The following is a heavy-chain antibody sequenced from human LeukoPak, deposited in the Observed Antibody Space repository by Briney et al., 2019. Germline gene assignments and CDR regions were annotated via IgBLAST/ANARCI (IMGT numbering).Heavy chain of an antibody. J-gene: IGHJ4*02. CDR1: GYSISSGYY. D-gene: IGHD2-8*01. V-gene: IGHV4-38-2*01. CDR3: ATYGVYASALDY. Sequence: PSETLSLTCAVSGYSISSGYYWGWIRQPPGKGLEWIGSIYHSGSTYYNPSLKSRVTISVYTSKNQFSLKLSSVTAADTAVYYCATYGVYASALDYWGQGTLVTVSS. CDR2: IYHSGST.